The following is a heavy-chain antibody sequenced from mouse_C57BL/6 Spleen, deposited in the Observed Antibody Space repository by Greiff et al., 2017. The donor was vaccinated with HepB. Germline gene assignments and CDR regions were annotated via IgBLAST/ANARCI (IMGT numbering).Heavy chain of an antibody. CDR3: ARDPHAMDY. J-gene: IGHJ4*01. Sequence: QVQLQQPGAELVRPGSSVKLSCKASGYTFTSYWMDWVKQRPGQGLEWIGNIYPSDSETHYNQKFKDKATLTVDKSSSTAYMQLSSLTSEDSAVYYCARDPHAMDYWGQGTSVTVSS. CDR2: IYPSDSET. V-gene: IGHV1-61*01. CDR1: GYTFTSYW.